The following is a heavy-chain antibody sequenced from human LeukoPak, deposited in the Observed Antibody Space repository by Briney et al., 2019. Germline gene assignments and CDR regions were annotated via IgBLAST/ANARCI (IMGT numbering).Heavy chain of an antibody. J-gene: IGHJ3*02. V-gene: IGHV1-3*01. CDR1: GYTFTSYA. CDR2: INAGNGNT. D-gene: IGHD3-22*01. Sequence: ASVKVTCKASGYTFTSYAMHWVRQAPGQRLEWMGWINAGNGNTKYSQKFQGRVTITRDTSASTAYMELSSLRSEDTAVYYCARDRAYYYDSSGVRLGHDAFDIWGQGTMVTVSS. CDR3: ARDRAYYYDSSGVRLGHDAFDI.